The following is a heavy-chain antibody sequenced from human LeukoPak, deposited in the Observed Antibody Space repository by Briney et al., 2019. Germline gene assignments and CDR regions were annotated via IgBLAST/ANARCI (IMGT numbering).Heavy chain of an antibody. V-gene: IGHV3-23*01. CDR3: AKLCRGGSCYWNY. D-gene: IGHD2-15*01. Sequence: GGSLRLSCSASGFTFSSYALSWVRQAPGKGLEWLSGISAGGGSTDYADSVKGRFTISRDNSKNTLYLQMNSLRAEDTAVYYCAKLCRGGSCYWNYWGQGTLVTVSS. J-gene: IGHJ4*02. CDR2: ISAGGGST. CDR1: GFTFSSYA.